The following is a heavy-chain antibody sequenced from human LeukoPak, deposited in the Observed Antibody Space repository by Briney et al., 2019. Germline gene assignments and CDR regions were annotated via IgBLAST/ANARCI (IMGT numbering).Heavy chain of an antibody. CDR1: GFTFSSYA. CDR2: ISDDGFNK. V-gene: IGHV3-30*03. CDR3: ARDRDATSWYYFDY. Sequence: GGSLRLSCAASGFTFSSYAMSWVRQTPGKGLEWVAFISDDGFNKDYADSVKGRFTISRDNSRNTLYLQMNSLRAEDTAVYYCARDRDATSWYYFDYWGQGTVGTVSS. D-gene: IGHD2-2*01. J-gene: IGHJ4*02.